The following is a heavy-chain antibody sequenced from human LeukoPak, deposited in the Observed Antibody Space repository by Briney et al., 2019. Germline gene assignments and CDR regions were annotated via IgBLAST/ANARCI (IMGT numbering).Heavy chain of an antibody. J-gene: IGHJ5*02. D-gene: IGHD2-15*01. CDR3: AREHCSGGSCYPLGGFDP. Sequence: ASVKVSCKASGYTFTGYYMHWVRQAPGQGLEWMGWINPSSGGTNYAQKFQGRVTMTRDTSISTAYMELSRLRSDDTAVYYCAREHCSGGSCYPLGGFDPWGQGTLVTVSS. CDR2: INPSSGGT. V-gene: IGHV1-2*02. CDR1: GYTFTGYY.